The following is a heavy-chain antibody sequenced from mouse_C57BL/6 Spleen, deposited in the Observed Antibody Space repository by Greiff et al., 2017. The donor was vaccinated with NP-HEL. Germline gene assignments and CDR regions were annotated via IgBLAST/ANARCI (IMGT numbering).Heavy chain of an antibody. J-gene: IGHJ2*01. CDR3: VRQGLSSNFFDY. Sequence: VQLKESGGGLVQPKGSLKLSCAASGFSFNTYAMNWVSQAPGQGLEWVARIRSKSNNSATYYADTVKDRLTISRDDSESMLYLQMNNWNPEDTAMYYCVRQGLSSNFFDYWGQGTTLTVSS. D-gene: IGHD6-5*01. CDR2: IRSKSNNSAT. V-gene: IGHV10-1*01. CDR1: GFSFNTYA.